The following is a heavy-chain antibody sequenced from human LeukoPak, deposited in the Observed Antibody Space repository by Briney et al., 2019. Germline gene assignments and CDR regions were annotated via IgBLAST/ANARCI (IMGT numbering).Heavy chain of an antibody. J-gene: IGHJ4*02. CDR3: ASLGSNYFDY. CDR1: GFTFSTYG. CDR2: IWYDGSNK. Sequence: PGGSLRLSCAASGFTFSTYGMHWVRKAPGKGLEWVAVIWYDGSNKYYADSVKGRFTISRDNSKNTLYLQMNSLRAEDTAVYYCASLGSNYFDYWGQGTLVTVSS. V-gene: IGHV3-33*01. D-gene: IGHD3-10*01.